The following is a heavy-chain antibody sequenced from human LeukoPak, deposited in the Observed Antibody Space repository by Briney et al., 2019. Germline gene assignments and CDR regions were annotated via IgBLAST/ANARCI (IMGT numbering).Heavy chain of an antibody. D-gene: IGHD2/OR15-2a*01. CDR1: GFTFSSYG. Sequence: PGGSLRLSCAASGFTFSSYGMHWVRQAPGKGLEWVAVISYDGSNKYYADSVKGRFTISRDNSKNTLYLQMNSQRADDTAVYFCAKGGHRDLFTSFAFDYWGQGTLVTVSS. CDR3: AKGGHRDLFTSFAFDY. J-gene: IGHJ4*02. CDR2: ISYDGSNK. V-gene: IGHV3-30*18.